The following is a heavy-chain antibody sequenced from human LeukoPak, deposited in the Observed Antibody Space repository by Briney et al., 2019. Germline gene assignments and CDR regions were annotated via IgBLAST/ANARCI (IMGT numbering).Heavy chain of an antibody. D-gene: IGHD1-20*01. CDR2: INHSGST. V-gene: IGHV4-34*01. Sequence: SETLSLTCAVYGGSFSGYYWSWIRQPPGKGLEWIGEINHSGSTNYNPSLKSRVTISVDTSKNQFSLKLSSVTAADTAVFYCARGRITGTSPYGYWGQGTLVTVSS. J-gene: IGHJ4*02. CDR1: GGSFSGYY. CDR3: ARGRITGTSPYGY.